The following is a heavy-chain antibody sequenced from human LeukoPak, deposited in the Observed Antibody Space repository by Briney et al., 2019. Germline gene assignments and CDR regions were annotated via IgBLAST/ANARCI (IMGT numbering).Heavy chain of an antibody. V-gene: IGHV3-30-3*01. Sequence: HPGGPLRLSCAASGFTFSSYAMHWVRQAPGKGLEWVAVISYDGSNKYYADSVKGRFTISRDSTKNSLYLQTNSLRADDTAVYYCARAVAVVPGGDYWGQGTLVTVSS. J-gene: IGHJ4*02. CDR2: ISYDGSNK. D-gene: IGHD6-19*01. CDR1: GFTFSSYA. CDR3: ARAVAVVPGGDY.